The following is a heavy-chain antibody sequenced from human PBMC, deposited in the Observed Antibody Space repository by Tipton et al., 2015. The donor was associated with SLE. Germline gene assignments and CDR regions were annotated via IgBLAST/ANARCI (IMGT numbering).Heavy chain of an antibody. V-gene: IGHV4-61*01. J-gene: IGHJ6*03. Sequence: TLSLTCAVSGYSISSGYYWSWIRQPPGKGLEWIGYIYYSGSTNYNPSLKSRVTISVDTSKNQFSLKLSSVTAADTAVYYCARRNSNRGRDTYYYYYYMDVWGKGTTVTVSS. D-gene: IGHD4-23*01. CDR2: IYYSGST. CDR3: ARRNSNRGRDTYYYYYYMDV. CDR1: GYSISSGYY.